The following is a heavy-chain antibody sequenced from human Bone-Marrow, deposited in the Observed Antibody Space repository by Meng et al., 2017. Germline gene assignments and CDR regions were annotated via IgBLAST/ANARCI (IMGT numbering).Heavy chain of an antibody. V-gene: IGHV3-7*01. CDR1: GFTFSNYW. CDR2: IKPDGSEI. CDR3: ARDKSPFNYYYYGMDV. J-gene: IGHJ6*02. Sequence: GESLKISCAASGFTFSNYWMSWVRQAPGRGLEWVANIKPDGSEIYYVDSVKGRFTISRDNAKNSLYLQMNSLRAEDTAVYYCARDKSPFNYYYYGMDVWGQGTTVTVSS. D-gene: IGHD3-16*01.